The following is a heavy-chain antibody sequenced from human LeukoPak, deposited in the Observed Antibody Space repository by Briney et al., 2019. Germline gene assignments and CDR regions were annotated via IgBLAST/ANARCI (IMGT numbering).Heavy chain of an antibody. CDR1: GGTFSSYA. V-gene: IGHV1-2*02. Sequence: ASVKVSCKASGGTFSSYAISWVRQAPGQGLEWMGWINPNSGGTNYAQKFQGRVTMTRDTSISTAYMELSRLRSDDTAMYYCARHSPYNWNDVGYYYYYYYMDVWGKGTTVTVSS. CDR2: INPNSGGT. CDR3: ARHSPYNWNDVGYYYYYYYMDV. J-gene: IGHJ6*03. D-gene: IGHD1-20*01.